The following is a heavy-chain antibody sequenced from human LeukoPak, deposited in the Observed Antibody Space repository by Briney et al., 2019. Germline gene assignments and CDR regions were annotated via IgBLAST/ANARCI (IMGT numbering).Heavy chain of an antibody. Sequence: GASVKVSCKASGYTFTSYYMHWVRQAPGQGLEWMGIINPSGGSTSYAQKFPGRVTMTRDTSTSTVYMELSSLRSEDTAVYYCARSLLTAGTPYNWFDPWGQGTLVTVSS. CDR3: ARSLLTAGTPYNWFDP. J-gene: IGHJ5*02. D-gene: IGHD6-13*01. CDR1: GYTFTSYY. V-gene: IGHV1-46*01. CDR2: INPSGGST.